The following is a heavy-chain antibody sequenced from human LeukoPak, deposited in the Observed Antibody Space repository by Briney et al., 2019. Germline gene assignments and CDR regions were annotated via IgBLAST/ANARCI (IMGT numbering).Heavy chain of an antibody. V-gene: IGHV3-7*01. CDR2: IKQDGSEK. CDR1: GFTFSSYW. Sequence: GGSLRLSCEASGFTFSSYWMSWVRQAPGKGLEWVANIKQDGSEKYYVDSVKGRFTISRDNAKNSLYLQMNSLRAEDTAVYYCARGKFTAYWGQGTLVTVSS. D-gene: IGHD2-21*02. J-gene: IGHJ4*02. CDR3: ARGKFTAY.